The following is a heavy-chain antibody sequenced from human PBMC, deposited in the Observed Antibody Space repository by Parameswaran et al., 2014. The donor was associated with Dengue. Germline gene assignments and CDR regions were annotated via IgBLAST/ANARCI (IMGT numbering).Heavy chain of an antibody. V-gene: IGHV3-11*01. D-gene: IGHD3-22*01. Sequence: VRQAPGKGLEWVSYISSSGSTIYYADSVKGRFTISRDNAKNSLYLQMNSLRAEDTAVYYCARAGEWYYYDSSGYYYDYFDYWGQGTLVTVSS. J-gene: IGHJ4*02. CDR2: ISSSGSTI. CDR3: ARAGEWYYYDSSGYYYDYFDY.